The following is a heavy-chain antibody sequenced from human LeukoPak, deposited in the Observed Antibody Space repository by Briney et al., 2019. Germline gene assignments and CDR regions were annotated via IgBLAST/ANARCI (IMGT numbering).Heavy chain of an antibody. V-gene: IGHV4-34*01. CDR1: GGSFSGYY. J-gene: IGHJ4*02. CDR2: IDHSGST. CDR3: ARPGHSSSWYHRFDY. Sequence: SETLSLTRAVYGGSFSGYYWSWIRQPPGKGLEWIGEIDHSGSTNYNPSLKSRVTISVDTSKNQFSLKLSSVTAADTAVYYCARPGHSSSWYHRFDYWGQGTLVTVSS. D-gene: IGHD6-13*01.